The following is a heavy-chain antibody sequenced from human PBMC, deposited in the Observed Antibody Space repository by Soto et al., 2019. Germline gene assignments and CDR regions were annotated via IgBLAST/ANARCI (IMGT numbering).Heavy chain of an antibody. CDR1: GYSFTSYY. CDR3: TRVTIAGARNGFDI. Sequence: QVQLVQSEAEVKKPGASVTVSCKASGYSFTSYYILWVRQAPGQGLEWMGIINPRGGSASYAQKCQGRITMSRDTSTSAVYRELSSLRSEDTAVYYCTRVTIAGARNGFDIWGQGTMVTVSS. CDR2: INPRGGSA. J-gene: IGHJ3*02. V-gene: IGHV1-46*03. D-gene: IGHD2-21*01.